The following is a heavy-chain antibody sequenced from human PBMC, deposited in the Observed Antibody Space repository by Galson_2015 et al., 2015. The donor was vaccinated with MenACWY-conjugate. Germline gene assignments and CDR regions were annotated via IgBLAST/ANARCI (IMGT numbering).Heavy chain of an antibody. CDR1: GFTFNNYW. CDR3: ARDNNWSFDS. Sequence: SLRLSCAASGFTFNNYWMHWVRQPPGKGLEWISYIKADGSFSNYADSVKGRFTISTDNAMNMVYLQMDSPGDEDTAVYFCARDNNWSFDSWGQGTLVTVSS. D-gene: IGHD1-1*01. J-gene: IGHJ4*02. V-gene: IGHV3-74*01. CDR2: IKADGSFS.